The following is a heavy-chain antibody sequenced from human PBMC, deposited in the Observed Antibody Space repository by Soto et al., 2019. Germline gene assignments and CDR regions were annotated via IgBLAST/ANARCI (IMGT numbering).Heavy chain of an antibody. J-gene: IGHJ6*02. V-gene: IGHV1-58*02. CDR1: GYTLSSYG. D-gene: IGHD3-3*01. CDR3: AADQVDFWSGYYYYGMDV. CDR2: IVVGSGNT. Sequence: SVKVSCKASGYTLSSYGISWVRQAPGQGLEWIGWIVVGSGNTNYAQKFQERVTITRDMSTSTAYMELSSLRSEDTAVYYCAADQVDFWSGYYYYGMDVWGQGTTVTVSS.